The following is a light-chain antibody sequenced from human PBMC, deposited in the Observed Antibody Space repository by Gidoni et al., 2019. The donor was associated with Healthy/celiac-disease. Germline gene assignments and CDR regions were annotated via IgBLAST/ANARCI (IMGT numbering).Light chain of an antibody. CDR3: QQRSNWPIT. Sequence: EIVLTPSPATLSLSPGERATLSCSASQRVSSYLAWYQQKPGQAPRLLIYDASNRATGSPARFSGSGSGTDFTLTISSLEPEDFAVYYCQQRSNWPITFGQGTRLEIK. CDR1: QRVSSY. J-gene: IGKJ5*01. V-gene: IGKV3-11*01. CDR2: DAS.